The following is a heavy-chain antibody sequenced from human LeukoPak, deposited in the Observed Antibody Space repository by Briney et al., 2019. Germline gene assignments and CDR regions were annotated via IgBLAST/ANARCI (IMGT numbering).Heavy chain of an antibody. D-gene: IGHD6-19*01. CDR2: ISGSGGSP. J-gene: IGHJ4*02. V-gene: IGHV3-23*01. Sequence: GGSLRLSCAASGFTFSSYAMSWVRQAPGKGLEWVSAISGSGGSPYYADSVEGRFTISGDNSKNTLYLQMNSLRAEDTAVYYCAKDSSSGWYYYYFDYWGQGTLVTVSS. CDR3: AKDSSSGWYYYYFDY. CDR1: GFTFSSYA.